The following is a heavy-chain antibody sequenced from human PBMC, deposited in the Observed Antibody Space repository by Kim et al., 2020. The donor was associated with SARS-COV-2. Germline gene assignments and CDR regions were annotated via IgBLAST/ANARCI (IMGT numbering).Heavy chain of an antibody. CDR1: GSAFRNFA. CDR2: IDNDNERT. V-gene: IGHV3-23*05. J-gene: IGHJ4*02. D-gene: IGHD1-26*01. Sequence: GGSLRLSCAASGSAFRNFAMSWVRRAPPKGLEWVAAIDNDNERTFYADSVRGRFTVSRDTPKNTLYLQMNNLRVEDTAIYYFAHVPWEQRSNFWGQVILV. CDR3: AHVPWEQRSNF.